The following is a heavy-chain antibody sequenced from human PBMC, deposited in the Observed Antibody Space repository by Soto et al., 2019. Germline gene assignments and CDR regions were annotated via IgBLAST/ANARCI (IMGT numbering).Heavy chain of an antibody. CDR1: GGSIGRYY. J-gene: IGHJ2*01. V-gene: IGHV4-59*01. CDR2: IFYSGNT. Sequence: QVQLQESGPGLVKPSETLSLTCTVSGGSIGRYYWSWIRQSPGKGLEWIGYIFYSGNTKYNPSLESRVSISLDTSKNQFSLRLTSVTAADTAVYFCARAPRIVGSITTYWYFDLWGRGTLVTVSS. D-gene: IGHD1-26*01. CDR3: ARAPRIVGSITTYWYFDL.